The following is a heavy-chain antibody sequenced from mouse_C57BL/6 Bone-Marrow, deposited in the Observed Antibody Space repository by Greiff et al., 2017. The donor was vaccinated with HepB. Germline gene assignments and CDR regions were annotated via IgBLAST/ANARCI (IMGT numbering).Heavy chain of an antibody. D-gene: IGHD1-1*01. CDR1: GFSLTSYG. Sequence: VQLVESGPGLVQPSQSLSITCTVSGFSLTSYGVHWVRQSPGKGLEWLGVIWSGGSTDYNAAFISRLSISKDNSKSQVFFKMNSLQADDTAIYYCARTNYYASSPYFDYWGQGTTLTVSS. V-gene: IGHV2-2*01. J-gene: IGHJ2*01. CDR3: ARTNYYASSPYFDY. CDR2: IWSGGST.